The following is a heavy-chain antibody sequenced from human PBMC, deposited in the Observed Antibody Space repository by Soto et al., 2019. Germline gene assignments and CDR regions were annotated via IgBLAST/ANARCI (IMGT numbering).Heavy chain of an antibody. J-gene: IGHJ5*02. V-gene: IGHV4-30-4*01. CDR2: IYYSGST. D-gene: IGHD4-17*01. CDR3: ARLGDYGDYVGWFDP. Sequence: QVQLQESGPGLVKPSQTLSLTCTVSGGSISSGDYYWSWIRQPPGKGLEWIGYIYYSGSTYYNPSLKSRVTISVDTSKNQFPLKLSSVTAADTAVYYCARLGDYGDYVGWFDPWGQGTLVTVSS. CDR1: GGSISSGDYY.